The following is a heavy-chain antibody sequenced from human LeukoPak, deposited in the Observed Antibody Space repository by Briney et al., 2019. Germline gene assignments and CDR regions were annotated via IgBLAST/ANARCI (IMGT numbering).Heavy chain of an antibody. CDR1: GFTFSSYG. J-gene: IGHJ4*02. V-gene: IGHV3-15*01. D-gene: IGHD5-18*01. CDR2: IKPAKTHGATA. CDR3: AREGSLYGYHSFDS. Sequence: PGGSLRLSCAASGFTFSSYGMHWVRQAPGKGLEWVGRIKPAKTHGATAGYGAPVKGKFTIARDDSTARLFLQMNSLETEDTAVYFCAREGSLYGYHSFDSWGQGTLVTVST.